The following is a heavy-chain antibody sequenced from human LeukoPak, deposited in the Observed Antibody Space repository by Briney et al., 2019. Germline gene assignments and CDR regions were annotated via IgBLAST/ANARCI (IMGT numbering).Heavy chain of an antibody. CDR3: ARGQGRYFDWLPSDY. V-gene: IGHV1-8*01. D-gene: IGHD3-9*01. Sequence: ASVRVSCKASGYTFTSYDTNWVRQATGQGLEWMGWMNPNSGNTGYAQKFQGRVTMTRNTSISTAYMELSSLRSEDTAVYYCARGQGRYFDWLPSDYWGQGTLVTVSS. CDR2: MNPNSGNT. J-gene: IGHJ4*02. CDR1: GYTFTSYD.